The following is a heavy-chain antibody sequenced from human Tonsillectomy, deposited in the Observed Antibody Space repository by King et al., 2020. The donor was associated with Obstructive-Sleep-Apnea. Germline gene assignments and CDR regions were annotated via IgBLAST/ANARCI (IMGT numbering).Heavy chain of an antibody. CDR1: GYSFTSYW. V-gene: IGHV5-51*01. CDR2: IYPGDSDT. J-gene: IGHJ6*02. Sequence: VQLVESGAEVKKPGESLKISCKGSGYSFTSYWIGWGRQMPGKGLEWMGIIYPGDSDTRYSPSFQGQVTISADKSISTAYLQWSSLKASDTAMYYCARHGRDYYYYYGMDVWGQGTTVTVSS. CDR3: ARHGRDYYYYYGMDV.